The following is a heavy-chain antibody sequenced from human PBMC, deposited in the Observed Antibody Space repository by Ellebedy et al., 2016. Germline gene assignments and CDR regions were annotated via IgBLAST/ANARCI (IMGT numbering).Heavy chain of an antibody. CDR2: ISYDGSYN. V-gene: IGHV3-30*18. J-gene: IGHJ4*02. CDR1: GFTFSSFG. CDR3: AKDQGLGYGSGSYHDY. Sequence: GGSLRLSXAASGFTFSSFGMHWVRQAPGKGLEWVAVISYDGSYNYHADSVKGRFTISRDNSKNTLYLQMNSLRAEDTAVYYCAKDQGLGYGSGSYHDYWGRGTLVTVSS. D-gene: IGHD3-10*01.